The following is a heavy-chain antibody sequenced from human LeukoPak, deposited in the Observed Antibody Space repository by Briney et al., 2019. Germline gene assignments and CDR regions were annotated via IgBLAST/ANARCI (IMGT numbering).Heavy chain of an antibody. Sequence: GGSLRLSCAVSGFTFSNYWMHWVRQAPGKGLVWVSRINSDGRSTKYAGSVKGRFAISRDNAKNTLYLQMNSLRAEDTAVYYCVRDRAVSPFPPDAFDMWGQGTMVTVAS. V-gene: IGHV3-74*01. CDR3: VRDRAVSPFPPDAFDM. CDR2: INSDGRST. J-gene: IGHJ3*02. D-gene: IGHD4-17*01. CDR1: GFTFSNYW.